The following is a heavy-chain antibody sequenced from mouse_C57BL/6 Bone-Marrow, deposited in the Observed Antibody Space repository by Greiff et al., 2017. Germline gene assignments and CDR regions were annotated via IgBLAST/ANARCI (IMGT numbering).Heavy chain of an antibody. Sequence: EVQRVESGPELVKPGDSVKISCKASGYSFTGYFMNWVMQSHGKSLEWIGRINPYNGDTFYNQKFKGKATLTVDKSSSTAHMELRSLTSEDSAVYYCARGGLSLAMDYWGQGTSVTVSA. CDR3: ARGGLSLAMDY. V-gene: IGHV1-20*01. J-gene: IGHJ4*01. CDR1: GYSFTGYF. D-gene: IGHD6-2*01. CDR2: INPYNGDT.